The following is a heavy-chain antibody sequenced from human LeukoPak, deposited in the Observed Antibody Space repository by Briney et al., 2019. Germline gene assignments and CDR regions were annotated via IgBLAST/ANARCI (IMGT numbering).Heavy chain of an antibody. V-gene: IGHV1-8*01. CDR3: ARSSAWAHFDN. Sequence: ASVKVSCKASGYTFTSYDIIWMRQATGQGLEWMGWMNPNTGYTGYAHQFQGRITMTRNTAISTAYMDLSSLNSQDTAVYYCARSSAWAHFDNWGQGTLVSVSS. J-gene: IGHJ4*02. CDR1: GYTFTSYD. D-gene: IGHD6-25*01. CDR2: MNPNTGYT.